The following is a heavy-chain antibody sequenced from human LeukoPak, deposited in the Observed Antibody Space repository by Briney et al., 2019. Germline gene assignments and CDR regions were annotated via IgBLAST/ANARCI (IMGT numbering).Heavy chain of an antibody. CDR1: GGSISSYY. J-gene: IGHJ5*02. V-gene: IGHV4-59*08. CDR3: ARHAFGELLPYNWFDP. Sequence: PSETLSLTCTVSGGSISSYYWSWIRQPPGKGLEWIGYIYYGGSTNYNPSLKSRVTISVDTSKNQFSLKLSSVTAADTAVYYCARHAFGELLPYNWFDPWGQGTLVTVSS. D-gene: IGHD3-10*01. CDR2: IYYGGST.